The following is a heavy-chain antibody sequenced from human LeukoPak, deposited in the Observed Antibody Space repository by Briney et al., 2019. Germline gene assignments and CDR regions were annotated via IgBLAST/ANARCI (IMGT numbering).Heavy chain of an antibody. V-gene: IGHV3-53*01. CDR1: GFTVSSNY. CDR2: IYSDGST. J-gene: IGHJ4*02. D-gene: IGHD3-22*01. Sequence: GGSLRLSCAASGFTVSSNYMNWVRQAPGKGLEWVSVIYSDGSTYYADSVKGRFTISRDNSRNTLYLQMNSLRAEDTAVYYCARDSGRRSSGYYGYFDYWGQGTPVTVSS. CDR3: ARDSGRRSSGYYGYFDY.